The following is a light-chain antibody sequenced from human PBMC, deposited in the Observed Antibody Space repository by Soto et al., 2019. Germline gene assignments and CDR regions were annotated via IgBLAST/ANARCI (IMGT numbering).Light chain of an antibody. J-gene: IGLJ1*01. CDR1: SGDVGGYHY. CDR2: EVS. V-gene: IGLV2-14*01. Sequence: QSVLTQTASVSGSPGQSITISCTGTSGDVGGYHYVSWYQQRPGKAPKLIIYEVSNRPPGVSNRFSGSKSGNTASLTISGLQADDEADYYCSSHTISSALQVFGTGTKVNVL. CDR3: SSHTISSALQV.